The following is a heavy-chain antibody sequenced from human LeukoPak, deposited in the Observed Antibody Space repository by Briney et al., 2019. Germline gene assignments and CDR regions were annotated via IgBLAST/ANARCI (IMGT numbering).Heavy chain of an antibody. CDR3: AKEGRPFYYYYYMDV. V-gene: IGHV3-20*04. CDR2: INWNGGST. D-gene: IGHD6-6*01. J-gene: IGHJ6*03. CDR1: GFTFDDYG. Sequence: PGGSLRLSCAASGFTFDDYGMSWVRQAPGKGLEWVSGINWNGGSTGYADSVKGRFTISRDNAKNSLYLQMNSLRAEDTAFYYCAKEGRPFYYYYYMDVWGKGTTVTISS.